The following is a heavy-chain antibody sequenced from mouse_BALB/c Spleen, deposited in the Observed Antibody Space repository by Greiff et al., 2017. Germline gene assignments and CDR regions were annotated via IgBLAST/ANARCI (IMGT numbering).Heavy chain of an antibody. CDR1: GFNIKDYY. CDR3: ASGAGVFAY. V-gene: IGHV14-1*02. CDR2: IDPENGNT. J-gene: IGHJ3*01. D-gene: IGHD4-1*01. Sequence: EVMLVESGAELVRPGALVKLSCKASGFNIKDYYMHWVKQRPEQGLEWIGWIDPENGNTIYDPKFQGKASITADTSSNTAYLQLSSLTSEDTAVYYCASGAGVFAYWGQGTLVTVSA.